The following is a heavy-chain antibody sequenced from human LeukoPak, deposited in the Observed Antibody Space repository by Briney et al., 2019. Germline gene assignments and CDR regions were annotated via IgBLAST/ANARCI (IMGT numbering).Heavy chain of an antibody. J-gene: IGHJ6*03. D-gene: IGHD5-18*01. Sequence: GGSLRLSCAASGFSFSSYALHWVRQAPGKGLEWLTLISFDGGNKYYADSVKGRFTISRDNSKNTLYLQMNGLRAEDTAVYYCARDLVTNSAPSNYYYYLDVWGKGTTVTVSS. CDR1: GFSFSSYA. CDR3: ARDLVTNSAPSNYYYYLDV. CDR2: ISFDGGNK. V-gene: IGHV3-30-3*01.